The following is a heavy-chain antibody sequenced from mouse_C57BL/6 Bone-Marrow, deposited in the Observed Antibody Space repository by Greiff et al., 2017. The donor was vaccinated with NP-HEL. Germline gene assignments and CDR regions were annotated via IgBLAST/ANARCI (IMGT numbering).Heavy chain of an antibody. CDR1: GFTFSSYG. J-gene: IGHJ2*01. D-gene: IGHD2-5*01. V-gene: IGHV5-6*02. CDR3: ARRRTYYSNRDYYFDY. CDR2: ISSGGSYT. Sequence: EVKVVESGGDLVKPGGSLKLSCAASGFTFSSYGMSWVRQTPDKRLEWVATISSGGSYTYYPDSVKGRFTISRDNAKNTLYLQMSSLKSEDTAMYYCARRRTYYSNRDYYFDYWGQGTTLTVSS.